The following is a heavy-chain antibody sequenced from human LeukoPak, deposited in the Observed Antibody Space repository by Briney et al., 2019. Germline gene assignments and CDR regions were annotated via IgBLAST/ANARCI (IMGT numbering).Heavy chain of an antibody. J-gene: IGHJ3*02. CDR3: ARLYDFWSGYSEFGAFDI. CDR2: ISGSGSTI. D-gene: IGHD3-3*01. CDR1: GFTFSDYY. V-gene: IGHV3-11*04. Sequence: GGSLRLSCAASGFTFSDYYMNWIRQAPGKGLEWVSYISGSGSTIYYADSVKGRFTISRDNAKNSLYLQMNSLRAEDTAVYYCARLYDFWSGYSEFGAFDIWGQGTMVTVSS.